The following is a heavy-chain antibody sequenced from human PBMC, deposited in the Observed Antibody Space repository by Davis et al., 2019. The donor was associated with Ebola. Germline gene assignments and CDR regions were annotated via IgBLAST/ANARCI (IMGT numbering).Heavy chain of an antibody. D-gene: IGHD3-10*01. CDR1: GGTFSSHA. CDR2: IIPILGIA. J-gene: IGHJ4*02. V-gene: IGHV1-69*04. CDR3: AREAVLWFGELYRVSSYFDY. Sequence: AASVKISCKASGGTFSSHAISWVRQAPGQGLEWMGRIIPILGIANYAQKFQGRVTITADKSTSTAYMELSSLRSEDTAVYYCAREAVLWFGELYRVSSYFDYWGQGTLVTVSS.